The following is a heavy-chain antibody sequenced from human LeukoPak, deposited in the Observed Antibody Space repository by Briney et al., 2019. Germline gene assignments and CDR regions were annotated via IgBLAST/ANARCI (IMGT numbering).Heavy chain of an antibody. CDR2: IIPIFGTA. V-gene: IGHV1-69*13. J-gene: IGHJ4*02. CDR3: AGGAVYSSDFDY. D-gene: IGHD6-19*01. Sequence: SVKVSCKVSGYTLTELSMHWVRQAPGKGLEWMGGIIPIFGTANYAQKFQGRVTITADESTSTAYMELSSLRSEDTAVYYCAGGAVYSSDFDYWGQGTLVTVSS. CDR1: GYTLTELS.